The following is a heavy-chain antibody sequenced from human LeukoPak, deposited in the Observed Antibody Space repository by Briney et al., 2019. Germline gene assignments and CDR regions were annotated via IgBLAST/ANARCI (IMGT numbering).Heavy chain of an antibody. Sequence: SSETLSLTCAVYGGSFSGYYWSWIRQPPGKGLEWIGEINHSGSTNYNPSLKSRVTISVDTSKNQFSLKLSSVTAADTAVYYCASSKRGPLDFDYWGQGTLVTVSS. CDR3: ASSKRGPLDFDY. CDR2: INHSGST. V-gene: IGHV4-34*01. J-gene: IGHJ4*02. CDR1: GGSFSGYY. D-gene: IGHD2/OR15-2a*01.